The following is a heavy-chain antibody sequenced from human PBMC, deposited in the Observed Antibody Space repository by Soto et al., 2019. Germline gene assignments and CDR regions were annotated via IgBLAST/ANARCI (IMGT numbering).Heavy chain of an antibody. Sequence: EVQLVETGGGLIQHGGSLRLSCAASGFTVSSNYMSWVRQAPGKGLEWVSVIYSGGSTYYADSVKGRFTISRDNSKNTLYLQMNSLRAEDTAVYYCARDHGYSSGWYPLDYWGQGTLVTVSS. D-gene: IGHD6-19*01. V-gene: IGHV3-53*02. CDR3: ARDHGYSSGWYPLDY. CDR2: IYSGGST. CDR1: GFTVSSNY. J-gene: IGHJ4*02.